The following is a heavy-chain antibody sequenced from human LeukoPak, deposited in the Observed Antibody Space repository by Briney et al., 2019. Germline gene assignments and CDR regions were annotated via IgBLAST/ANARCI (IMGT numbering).Heavy chain of an antibody. CDR2: INHSGST. J-gene: IGHJ4*02. CDR1: GGSFSGYY. D-gene: IGHD3-22*01. Sequence: SETLSLTCAVYGGSFSGYYWSWIRQPPGKGLEWIGEINHSGSTNYNPSLKSRVTISVDTSKNQFSLKLSSVTAADTAVYYCAGSDYYDSSGYPLRGDYWGQGTLVTLSS. V-gene: IGHV4-34*01. CDR3: AGSDYYDSSGYPLRGDY.